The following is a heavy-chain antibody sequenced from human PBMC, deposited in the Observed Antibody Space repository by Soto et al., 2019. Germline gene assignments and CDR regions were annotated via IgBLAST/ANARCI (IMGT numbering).Heavy chain of an antibody. CDR2: IRASGEKT. J-gene: IGHJ3*01. Sequence: QLLESGGAPIHPGGSRSLPCVGPGFIFGDHARTWAGRAPGKGREWVSTIRASGEKTFYADSMKGRFTISRDNSKNTLFLQMNSLRGEDTAVYYCGQGSNLVLWGRGTMVIVSS. CDR3: GQGSNLVL. CDR1: GFIFGDHA. V-gene: IGHV3-23*01. D-gene: IGHD1-26*01.